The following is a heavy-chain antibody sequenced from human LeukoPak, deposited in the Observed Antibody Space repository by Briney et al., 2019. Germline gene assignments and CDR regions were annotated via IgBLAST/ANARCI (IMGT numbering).Heavy chain of an antibody. D-gene: IGHD3-10*01. J-gene: IGHJ4*02. CDR2: ISTYNGHT. CDR1: GYTFTSFG. CDR3: VTAYGSESSPEY. Sequence: EASVKVSCKASGYTFTSFGITWVRQAPGQGLEWMGWISTYNGHTNYAQKLKGRVTMTRDTSTSTAYMELRSLGSDDTAVYYCVTAYGSESSPEYWGQGTLVTVSS. V-gene: IGHV1-18*01.